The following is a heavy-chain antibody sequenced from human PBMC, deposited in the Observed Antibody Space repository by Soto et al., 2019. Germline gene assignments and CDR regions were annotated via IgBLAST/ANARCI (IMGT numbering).Heavy chain of an antibody. V-gene: IGHV3-23*01. D-gene: IGHD2-15*01. Sequence: GGSLRLSCAASGFTFSSFAMSWVRQAPGKGLEWVSAISGSGGSTYYADSVKGGFTISRDNSKNTLYLQMNSLRAEDTAVYYCAQESLGSCCPFDYWGQGTLVTVSS. J-gene: IGHJ4*02. CDR3: AQESLGSCCPFDY. CDR2: ISGSGGST. CDR1: GFTFSSFA.